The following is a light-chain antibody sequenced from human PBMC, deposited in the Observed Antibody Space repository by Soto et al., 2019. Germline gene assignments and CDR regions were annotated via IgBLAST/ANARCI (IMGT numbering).Light chain of an antibody. J-gene: IGLJ2*01. CDR3: QTWATGIRV. Sequence: QPVLTQSPSASASLGAWVNLTCTLSSGHSSYAIAWHQQQPEKGPRYLMKVNSDGSHSKGDGIPDRFSGSSSGAERYLTISSLQSEDEADYYCQTWATGIRVFGGGTKLTVL. CDR1: SGHSSYA. V-gene: IGLV4-69*01. CDR2: VNSDGSH.